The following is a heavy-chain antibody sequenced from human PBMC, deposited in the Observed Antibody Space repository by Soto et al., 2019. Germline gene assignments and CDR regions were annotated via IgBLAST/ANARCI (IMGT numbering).Heavy chain of an antibody. CDR3: ARGLTMVRGVSATGINWFDP. J-gene: IGHJ5*02. V-gene: IGHV3-23*01. Sequence: PGGSLRLSCAASGFTFSSYAMSWVRQAPGKGLEWVSAISGSGGSTYYADSVKGRFTISRDNSKNTLYLQMNSLRAEDTAVYYCARGLTMVRGVSATGINWFDPWGQGTLVTVSS. CDR2: ISGSGGST. D-gene: IGHD3-10*01. CDR1: GFTFSSYA.